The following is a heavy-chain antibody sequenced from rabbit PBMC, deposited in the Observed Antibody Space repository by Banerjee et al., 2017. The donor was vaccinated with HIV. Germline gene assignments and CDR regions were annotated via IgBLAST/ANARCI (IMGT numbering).Heavy chain of an antibody. CDR3: ARGYDDYDARLDL. CDR1: GLDFSSYS. J-gene: IGHJ6*01. D-gene: IGHD2-1*01. Sequence: QEYLVESGGGLVQPEGSLTLSCTASGLDFSSYSMSWVRQAPGKGLEWIGYIYPDYGSTDYASWVNGRFTISLDNAQNTLYLQMSSLTAADTATYFCARGYDDYDARLDLWGPGTLVTVS. V-gene: IGHV1S47*01. CDR2: IYPDYGST.